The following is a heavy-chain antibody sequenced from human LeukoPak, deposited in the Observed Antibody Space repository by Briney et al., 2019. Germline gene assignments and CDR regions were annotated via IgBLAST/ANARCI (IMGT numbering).Heavy chain of an antibody. D-gene: IGHD7-27*01. Sequence: PGTSLRLSCAASGFTFSSFTMHWVRQAPGKGLEWVAVIAYHGNDEYYADSLKGRFTISRDNSKDTLYLQMNSLRAEDTAVYYCATETGRIGDLGYWGQGALVIVSS. CDR1: GFTFSSFT. V-gene: IGHV3-30*04. CDR3: ATETGRIGDLGY. CDR2: IAYHGNDE. J-gene: IGHJ4*02.